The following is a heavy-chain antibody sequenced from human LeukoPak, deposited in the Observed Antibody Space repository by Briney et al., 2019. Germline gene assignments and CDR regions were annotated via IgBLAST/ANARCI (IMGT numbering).Heavy chain of an antibody. CDR3: ATVPRFLEWLSYFDY. CDR1: GYTLTELS. J-gene: IGHJ4*02. D-gene: IGHD3-3*01. CDR2: FDPEDGET. Sequence: GASVKISCKVSGYTLTELSMHWVRQAPGKGLEWMGGFDPEDGETIYAQKFQGRVTMTEDTSTDTAYMGLSSLRSEDTAVYYCATVPRFLEWLSYFDYWGQGTLVTVSS. V-gene: IGHV1-24*01.